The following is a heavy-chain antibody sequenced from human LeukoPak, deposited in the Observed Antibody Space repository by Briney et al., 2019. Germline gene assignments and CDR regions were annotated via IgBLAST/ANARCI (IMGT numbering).Heavy chain of an antibody. CDR2: ISGSGGST. CDR1: GFTFSSYA. D-gene: IGHD3-3*01. V-gene: IGHV3-23*01. CDR3: AKGGRFLEWFNFDY. Sequence: GGSLRLSCAASGFTFSSYAMSWVRQAPGKGLEWVSAISGSGGSTYYADSVKGRFTISRDNSKNTLYPQMNSLRAEDTAVYYCAKGGRFLEWFNFDYWGQGTLVTVSS. J-gene: IGHJ4*02.